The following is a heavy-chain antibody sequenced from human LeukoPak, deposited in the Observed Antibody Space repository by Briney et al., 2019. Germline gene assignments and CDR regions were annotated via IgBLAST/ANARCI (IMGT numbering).Heavy chain of an antibody. CDR3: ARGPVVVNQRGAFDI. CDR1: GYTFTGYY. D-gene: IGHD3-22*01. Sequence: ASVKVSCKASGYTFTGYYMHWVRQAPGQGLEWMGWINPNSGGTNYARKFQGRVTMTRDTSISTAYMELSRLRSDDTAVYYCARGPVVVNQRGAFDIWGQGTMVTVSS. J-gene: IGHJ3*02. V-gene: IGHV1-2*02. CDR2: INPNSGGT.